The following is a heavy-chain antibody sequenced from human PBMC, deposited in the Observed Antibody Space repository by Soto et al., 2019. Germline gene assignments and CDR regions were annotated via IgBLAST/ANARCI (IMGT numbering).Heavy chain of an antibody. CDR2: IIPVFGAA. D-gene: IGHD2-8*01. J-gene: IGHJ3*02. CDR1: GATLDTFINYG. CDR3: ARGAAPNILVLMYAALEI. V-gene: IGHV1-69*12. Sequence: QVQLVQSGAEVKKPGSSVRVSCKASGATLDTFINYGITWVRQAPGQGLEWMGGIIPVFGAANHAQKFQGRVTISADESTMTVNMELSILRSDATAVYYCARGAAPNILVLMYAALEIWGQGKMVTVSS.